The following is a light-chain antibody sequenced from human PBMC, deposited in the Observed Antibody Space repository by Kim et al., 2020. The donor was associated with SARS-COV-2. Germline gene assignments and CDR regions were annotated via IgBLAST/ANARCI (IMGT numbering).Light chain of an antibody. CDR1: QSVSSN. Sequence: EIVMTQSPATLSVSPGERATLSCRASQSVSSNLAWYQQKPGQAPRLLIYGASTRATGIPARFSGSGSGTEFTLTISSLQSEDFALYYCQQCNNWPLTFGGGTKLEI. CDR3: QQCNNWPLT. CDR2: GAS. J-gene: IGKJ4*01. V-gene: IGKV3-15*01.